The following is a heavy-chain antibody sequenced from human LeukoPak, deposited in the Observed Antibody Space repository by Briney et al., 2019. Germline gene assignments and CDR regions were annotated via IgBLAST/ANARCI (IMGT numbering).Heavy chain of an antibody. J-gene: IGHJ4*02. Sequence: SETLSLTCAVSGASISSYYWSWIRQPPGKGLEYIGYVYYSGSTDYNPSLKSRVTISIDTSKNQFSLKLTSVTAADTAVYYCARAGSPGYYFDHWGQGSLVTVSS. D-gene: IGHD6-19*01. CDR3: ARAGSPGYYFDH. V-gene: IGHV4-59*01. CDR2: VYYSGST. CDR1: GASISSYY.